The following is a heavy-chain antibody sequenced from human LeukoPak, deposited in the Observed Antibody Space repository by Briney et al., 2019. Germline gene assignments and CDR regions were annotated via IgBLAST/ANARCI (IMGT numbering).Heavy chain of an antibody. CDR1: GFTFSRYT. V-gene: IGHV3-21*04. Sequence: PGGSLRLSCATSGFTFSRYTMNWVRQAPGKGLEWVSSISSSSSYIYYADSVKGRFTISRDNAKNSLYLQMNSLRVEDTAVYSCARGWELLPTPYIDYWGQGTLVTGSS. J-gene: IGHJ4*02. CDR3: ARGWELLPTPYIDY. D-gene: IGHD1-26*01. CDR2: ISSSSSYI.